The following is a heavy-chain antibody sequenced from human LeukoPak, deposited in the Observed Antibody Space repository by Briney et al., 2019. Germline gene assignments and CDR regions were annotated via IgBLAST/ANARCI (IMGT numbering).Heavy chain of an antibody. CDR1: GGSFSGYY. V-gene: IGHV4-34*01. Sequence: SETLSLTCAVYGGSFSGYYWNRIRQPPGKGLEWIGEINHSGSTHYNPSLKSRVTMSVDTSKNQFSMKLSSVTAADTAVYYCARDATTPLPGAYWGQGTLVTVSS. D-gene: IGHD4-17*01. CDR3: ARDATTPLPGAY. J-gene: IGHJ4*02. CDR2: INHSGST.